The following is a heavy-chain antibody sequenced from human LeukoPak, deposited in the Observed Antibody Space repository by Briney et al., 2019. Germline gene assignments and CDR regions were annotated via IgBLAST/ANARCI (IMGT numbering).Heavy chain of an antibody. D-gene: IGHD2-15*01. V-gene: IGHV1-2*02. CDR2: INPNSGGT. Sequence: ASVKVSCKASGYTFTGYYMHWVRQAPGQGLEWMGWINPNSGGTNYAQKFQGRVTMTRDTSISTAYMELSRLRSDDTAVYYCARVVVVVAREYFDYWGQGTLVTVSS. CDR1: GYTFTGYY. J-gene: IGHJ4*02. CDR3: ARVVVVVAREYFDY.